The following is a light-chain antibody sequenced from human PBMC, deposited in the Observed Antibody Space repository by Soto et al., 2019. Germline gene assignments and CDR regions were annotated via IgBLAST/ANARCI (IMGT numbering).Light chain of an antibody. CDR2: DVS. CDR3: RSYTSSSTRV. J-gene: IGLJ1*01. Sequence: QSALTQPASVSGSPGQSITISCTGNSSDVGGYNYVSWYQQHPGKAPKLMIYDVSNRPSGVSNRFSGSKSGNTASLTISGLQAEDEADYYCRSYTSSSTRVFGTGTKLTVL. V-gene: IGLV2-14*01. CDR1: SSDVGGYNY.